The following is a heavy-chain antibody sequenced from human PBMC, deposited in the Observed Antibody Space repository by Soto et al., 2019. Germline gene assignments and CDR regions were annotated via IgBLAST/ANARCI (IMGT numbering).Heavy chain of an antibody. J-gene: IGHJ4*02. Sequence: EVQLLESGGGLVQPGGSLRLSCAASGFTFSSYAMSWVRQAPGKGLEWVSAISGSGGSTYYADSVKGRFTISRDNSKSTLYLQMNSLRAEDKAVYYCAKNEKYSYGFDYWGQGTLVTVSS. CDR1: GFTFSSYA. CDR3: AKNEKYSYGFDY. V-gene: IGHV3-23*01. D-gene: IGHD5-18*01. CDR2: ISGSGGST.